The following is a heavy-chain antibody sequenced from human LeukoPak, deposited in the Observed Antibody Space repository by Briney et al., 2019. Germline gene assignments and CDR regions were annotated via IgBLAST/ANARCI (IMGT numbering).Heavy chain of an antibody. Sequence: GGSLRLSCAASGFTFSNAWMSWVRQAPGKGLEWVGRIKSKTDGGTTDYAAPVKGRFTISRDDSKNTLYLQMNSLKTEDTAVYYCTTGWGYSYGYTDYWGQGTLVTVSS. J-gene: IGHJ4*02. D-gene: IGHD5-18*01. V-gene: IGHV3-15*01. CDR2: IKSKTDGGTT. CDR3: TTGWGYSYGYTDY. CDR1: GFTFSNAW.